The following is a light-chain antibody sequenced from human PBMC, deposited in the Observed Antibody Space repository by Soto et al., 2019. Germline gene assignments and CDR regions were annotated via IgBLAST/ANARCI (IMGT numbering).Light chain of an antibody. Sequence: EIVMTQSPATLSVSPGERATLSCRASRSISSTVAWYQQKPGQAPRLLIHSASTRATGIPARFSGAGSGTESTLAIGSLQSEDLAVYYCQQYDDWPTTFGQGTKVEIK. CDR2: SAS. CDR3: QQYDDWPTT. J-gene: IGKJ1*01. V-gene: IGKV3-15*01. CDR1: RSISST.